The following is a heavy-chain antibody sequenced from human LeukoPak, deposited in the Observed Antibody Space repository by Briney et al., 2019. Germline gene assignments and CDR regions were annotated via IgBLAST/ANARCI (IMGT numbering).Heavy chain of an antibody. Sequence: SETLSLTCTVSGGSISSYYWSWIRQPPGKGLEWIGYIYYSGSTNYNPSLKSRVTISVGTSKNQFSLKLSSVTAADTAVYYCARGGAAATDYWGQGTLVTVSS. J-gene: IGHJ4*02. D-gene: IGHD6-13*01. V-gene: IGHV4-59*01. CDR1: GGSISSYY. CDR3: ARGGAAATDY. CDR2: IYYSGST.